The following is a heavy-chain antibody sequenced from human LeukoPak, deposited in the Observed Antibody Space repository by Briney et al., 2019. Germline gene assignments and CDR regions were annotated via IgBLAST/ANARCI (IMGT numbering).Heavy chain of an antibody. Sequence: GGSXXLSCAASGFTFSSYSXNWVRQAPGKXXEWVSYISSSSSTIYYADSVKGRFTISRDNAKNSLYLQMNSLRAEDTAVYYCARDHNYALDYWGQGTLVTVSS. CDR1: GFTFSSYS. CDR2: ISSSSSTI. CDR3: ARDHNYALDY. J-gene: IGHJ4*02. D-gene: IGHD4-11*01. V-gene: IGHV3-48*01.